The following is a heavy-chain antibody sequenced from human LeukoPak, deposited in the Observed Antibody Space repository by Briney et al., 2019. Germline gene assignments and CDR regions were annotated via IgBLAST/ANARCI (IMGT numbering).Heavy chain of an antibody. J-gene: IGHJ6*02. CDR1: GFTFSSYA. V-gene: IGHV3-30-3*01. D-gene: IGHD3-3*01. CDR2: ISYDGSNK. CDR3: ARASYYDFWSGYSRPPSQVYGMDV. Sequence: PGRSLRLSCAASGFTFSSYAMHWVRQAPGKGLEWVAVISYDGSNKYYADSVKGRFTISRDNSKNTLYLQMNSLRAEDTAVYYCARASYYDFWSGYSRPPSQVYGMDVWGQGTTVTVSS.